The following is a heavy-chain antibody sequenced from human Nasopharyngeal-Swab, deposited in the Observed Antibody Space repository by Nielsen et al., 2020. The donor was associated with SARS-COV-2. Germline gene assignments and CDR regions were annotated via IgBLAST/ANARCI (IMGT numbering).Heavy chain of an antibody. CDR3: ARDLSSGWYSGSGWYFDL. J-gene: IGHJ2*01. V-gene: IGHV1-46*01. Sequence: ASVKVSCKASGYTFTSYYMHWVRQAPGQGLEWMGIINPSGGSTSYAQKLQGRVTMTRDTSTSTVYMELSSLRSEDTAVYYCARDLSSGWYSGSGWYFDLWGRGTLVTVSS. CDR1: GYTFTSYY. CDR2: INPSGGST. D-gene: IGHD6-19*01.